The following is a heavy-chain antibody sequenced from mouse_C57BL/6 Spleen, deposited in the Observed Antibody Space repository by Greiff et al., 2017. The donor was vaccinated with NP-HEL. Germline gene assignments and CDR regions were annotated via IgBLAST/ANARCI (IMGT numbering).Heavy chain of an antibody. D-gene: IGHD2-5*01. CDR3: AREESNPYAMDY. CDR1: GYSITSGYY. Sequence: ESGPGLVKPSQSLSLTCSVTGYSITSGYYWNWIRQFPGNKLEWMGYISYDGSNNYNPSLKNRISITRDTSKNQFFLKLNSVTTEDTATYYCAREESNPYAMDYWGQGTSVTVSS. V-gene: IGHV3-6*01. CDR2: ISYDGSN. J-gene: IGHJ4*01.